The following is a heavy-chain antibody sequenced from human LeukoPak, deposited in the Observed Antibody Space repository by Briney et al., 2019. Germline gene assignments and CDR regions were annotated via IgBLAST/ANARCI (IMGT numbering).Heavy chain of an antibody. Sequence: SETLSLTCAVYGGSFSGYYWSSIRHPPGRGLGGIGEINHSGSTNYNPSLKSRVTISVDTSKNQFSLKLSSVTAADTAVYFCANSHDYGDYCHWGQGTLVTVSS. D-gene: IGHD4-17*01. CDR1: GGSFSGYY. J-gene: IGHJ4*02. CDR3: ANSHDYGDYCH. V-gene: IGHV4-34*01. CDR2: INHSGST.